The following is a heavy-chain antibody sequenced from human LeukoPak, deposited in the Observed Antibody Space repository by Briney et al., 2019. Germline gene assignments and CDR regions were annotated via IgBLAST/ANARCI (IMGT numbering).Heavy chain of an antibody. D-gene: IGHD3-10*01. J-gene: IGHJ5*02. V-gene: IGHV4-39*01. CDR2: SYDSGST. Sequence: ASETLSLTCTVSGGSIRSSYYYRGWIRQPPGKGVEWIGRSYDSGSTYYNTSLKSRVTISVDTTKNQFSLKLNAVPAADTAVYYCARHYGPWGQGTLVTVSS. CDR1: GGSIRSSYYY. CDR3: ARHYGP.